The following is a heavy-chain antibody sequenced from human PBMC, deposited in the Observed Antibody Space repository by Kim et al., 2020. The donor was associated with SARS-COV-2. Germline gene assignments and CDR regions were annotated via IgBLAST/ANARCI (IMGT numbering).Heavy chain of an antibody. V-gene: IGHV3-11*01. CDR3: ARRDXXV. Sequence: GGSLRLSCAASGFTFSDHHMSWIRQAPGKGLEWVSYISSSGNTVFYADSVKGRLTISRDTAKNSLYLQMDTLRADDTAVYXCARRDXXVWGKGTTVLVSS. J-gene: IGHJ6*03. CDR2: ISSSGNTV. CDR1: GFTFSDHH.